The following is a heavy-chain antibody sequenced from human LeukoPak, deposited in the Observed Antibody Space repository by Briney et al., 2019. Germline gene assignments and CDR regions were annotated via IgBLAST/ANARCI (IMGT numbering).Heavy chain of an antibody. D-gene: IGHD3-22*01. Sequence: PSETLSLTCAVYGGSFSGYYWSWIRQPSGKGLEWIASIYHSGSTYYNPSLKSRVTISVDTSKNQFSLKLSSVTAADTAVYYCARGNYYGDYYYMDVWGKGTTVTVSS. CDR3: ARGNYYGDYYYMDV. CDR1: GGSFSGYY. J-gene: IGHJ6*03. V-gene: IGHV4-34*01. CDR2: IYHSGST.